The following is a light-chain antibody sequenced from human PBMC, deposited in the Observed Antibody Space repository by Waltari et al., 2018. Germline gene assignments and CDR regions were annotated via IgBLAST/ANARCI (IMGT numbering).Light chain of an antibody. V-gene: IGLV3-21*04. CDR1: NIGTYS. CDR2: YDR. CDR3: HVWHPHVDPGV. J-gene: IGLJ1*01. Sequence: SYVVTQPPSVSVAPGETATITCGGDNIGTYSVHWYQQKAGQAPVLVIFYDRDRPSGIPARFSGSNSGNTATLTISRVEAGDEARYYCHVWHPHVDPGVFGTGTRVTVL.